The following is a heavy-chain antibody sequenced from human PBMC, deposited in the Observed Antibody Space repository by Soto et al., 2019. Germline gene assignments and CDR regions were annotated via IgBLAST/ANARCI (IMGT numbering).Heavy chain of an antibody. CDR3: AKSGPTNYFDH. D-gene: IGHD1-26*01. V-gene: IGHV3-23*01. CDR2: VSEGGRFT. CDR1: GFCFSRAA. J-gene: IGHJ4*02. Sequence: GASKSLSCPASGFCFSRAALSWVRQAPGKGLEWVSGVSEGGRFTYYADSVKGRFTISRDDSKKMLFLQMNSLRAEDTAVYYCAKSGPTNYFDHWGPGSRVTVSS.